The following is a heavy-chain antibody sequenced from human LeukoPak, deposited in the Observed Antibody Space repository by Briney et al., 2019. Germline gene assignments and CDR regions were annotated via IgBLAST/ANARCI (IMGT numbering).Heavy chain of an antibody. D-gene: IGHD3-16*01. CDR2: INPNSGGT. CDR3: ARVLLCELPLGAFDY. CDR1: GYTFTGYY. V-gene: IGHV1-2*02. J-gene: IGHJ4*02. Sequence: ASVTVSCKASGYTFTGYYMHWVRQAPGQGLEWMGWINPNSGGTNYAQKFQGRVTMTRDTSISTAYMELSRLRSDDTAVYYCARVLLCELPLGAFDYWGQGTLVTVSS.